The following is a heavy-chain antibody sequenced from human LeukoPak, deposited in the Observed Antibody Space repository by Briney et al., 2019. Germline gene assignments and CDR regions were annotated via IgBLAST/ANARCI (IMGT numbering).Heavy chain of an antibody. V-gene: IGHV3-48*01. CDR2: ISASGSNI. CDR1: GFPFSIYS. Sequence: GGSLRLSCSASGFPFSIYSMNWVRQAPGKGLEWVSYISASGSNICYVDSVEGRFTVSRDNAKNSMFLQMNSPRAEDTAVYYRGGVKGSYFDFWGQGTLVTVSS. J-gene: IGHJ4*02. CDR3: GGVKGSYFDF.